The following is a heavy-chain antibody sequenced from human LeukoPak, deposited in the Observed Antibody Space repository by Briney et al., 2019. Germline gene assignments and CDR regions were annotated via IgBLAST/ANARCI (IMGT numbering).Heavy chain of an antibody. D-gene: IGHD2-2*02. J-gene: IGHJ6*02. CDR3: ARLRRDCSSTSCYTRAGYYYYGMDV. V-gene: IGHV4-34*01. CDR1: GGPFSGYY. Sequence: SETLSLTCAVYGGPFSGYYWSWIRQPPGKGLEWVGEINRSGSTKYYPSLESRVTIFVGASKNQFFLQLSSVTAADTAVYYCARLRRDCSSTSCYTRAGYYYYGMDVWGQGTTVTVSS. CDR2: INRSGST.